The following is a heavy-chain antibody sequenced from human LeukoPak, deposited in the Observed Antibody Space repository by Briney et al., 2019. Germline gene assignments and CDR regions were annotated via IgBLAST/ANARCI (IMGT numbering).Heavy chain of an antibody. J-gene: IGHJ3*02. D-gene: IGHD1-26*01. CDR3: AKKTIVGATVDAFDI. Sequence: GGSLRLSCAASGFTFDDYAMHWVRQAPGKGLEWVSGISWNSGNKGYADSVKGRFTISRDNSKNTLYLQMNSLRAEDTAVYYCAKKTIVGATVDAFDIWGQGTMVTVSS. CDR1: GFTFDDYA. CDR2: ISWNSGNK. V-gene: IGHV3-9*01.